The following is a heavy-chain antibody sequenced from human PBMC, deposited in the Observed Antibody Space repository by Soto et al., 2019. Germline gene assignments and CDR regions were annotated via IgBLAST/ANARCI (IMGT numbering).Heavy chain of an antibody. CDR2: IKPDGSEK. CDR1: GFTFRNYW. V-gene: IGHV3-7*01. J-gene: IGHJ4*02. Sequence: EVQLVESGGDLVQPGGSLRLSCAASGFTFRNYWMAWVRQAPGKGLEWVANIKPDGSEKYYVDSVEGRFTISRDNAKDSLYLQLNSLRAEDAAVYYCMRDSKVLPGEGGDYWGRGTLVTVSS. CDR3: MRDSKVLPGEGGDY. D-gene: IGHD2-8*02.